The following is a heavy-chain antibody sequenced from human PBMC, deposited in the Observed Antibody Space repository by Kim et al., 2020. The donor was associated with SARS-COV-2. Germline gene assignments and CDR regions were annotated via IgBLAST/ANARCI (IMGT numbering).Heavy chain of an antibody. D-gene: IGHD3-22*01. V-gene: IGHV3-30*18. CDR1: GFTFSSYG. CDR2: ISYDGSNK. Sequence: GGSLRLSCAASGFTFSSYGMHWVRQAPGKGLEWVAVISYDGSNKYYADSVKGRFTISRDNSKNTLYLQMNSLRAEDTAVYYCAKCLFTRITMIVVVADWGQGTLVTVSS. J-gene: IGHJ4*02. CDR3: AKCLFTRITMIVVVAD.